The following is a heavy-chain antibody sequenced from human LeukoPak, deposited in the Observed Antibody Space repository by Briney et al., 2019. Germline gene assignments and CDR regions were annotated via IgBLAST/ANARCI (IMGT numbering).Heavy chain of an antibody. V-gene: IGHV3-23*01. CDR1: GFTFSTYG. J-gene: IGHJ4*02. CDR3: ARGNPAGL. CDR2: ISGSGGST. Sequence: PGGSLRLSCAASGFTFSTYGMSWVRQAPGKGLEWVSTISGSGGSTYHADSVKGRSTISRDNSKNTLYLQMNLLRDEDTAVYYCARGNPAGLWGQGTLVTVSS.